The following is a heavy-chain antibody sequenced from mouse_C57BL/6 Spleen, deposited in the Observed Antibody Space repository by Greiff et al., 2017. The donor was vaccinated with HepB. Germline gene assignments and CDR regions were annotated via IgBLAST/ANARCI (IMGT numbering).Heavy chain of an antibody. CDR1: GFSLTSYG. J-gene: IGHJ4*01. CDR3: AKKGYYYGSSYGAMDY. D-gene: IGHD1-1*01. CDR2: IWSGGST. V-gene: IGHV2-4*01. Sequence: VHLVESGPGLVQPSQSLSITCTVSGFSLTSYGVHWVRQPPGKGLEWLGVIWSGGSTDYNAAFISRLSISKDNSKSQVFFKMNSLQADDTAIYYCAKKGYYYGSSYGAMDYWGQGTSVTVSS.